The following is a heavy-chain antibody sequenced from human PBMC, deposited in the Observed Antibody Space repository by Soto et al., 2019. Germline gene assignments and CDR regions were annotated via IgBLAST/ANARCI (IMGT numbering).Heavy chain of an antibody. CDR2: ISSGSRTI. CDR3: ALDEKQLDCFDY. CDR1: GFTFNTYS. V-gene: IGHV3-48*01. D-gene: IGHD6-13*01. J-gene: IGHJ4*02. Sequence: DVQLVESGGGMVQPGGSLRLSCAASGFTFNTYSMNWVRQAPGKGLEWVSYISSGSRTIYYADSVKGRFTISRDNAENSLYLQMNSLRAEDTAVYYCALDEKQLDCFDYWGQGTLVTVSS.